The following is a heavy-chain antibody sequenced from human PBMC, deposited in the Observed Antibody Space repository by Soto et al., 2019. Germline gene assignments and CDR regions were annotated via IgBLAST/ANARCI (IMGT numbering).Heavy chain of an antibody. Sequence: PGGSLRLSCAASGLTFSGSVMHWVRQAPGKGLEWVGRIRSKANNYATAYGASVKGRFTISRDDSKNMAFLQMNSLKTEDTAVYYCSAPEYCSGTSCLGYWGQGTLVTVSS. CDR2: IRSKANNYAT. J-gene: IGHJ4*02. CDR3: SAPEYCSGTSCLGY. CDR1: GLTFSGSV. V-gene: IGHV3-73*01. D-gene: IGHD2-2*01.